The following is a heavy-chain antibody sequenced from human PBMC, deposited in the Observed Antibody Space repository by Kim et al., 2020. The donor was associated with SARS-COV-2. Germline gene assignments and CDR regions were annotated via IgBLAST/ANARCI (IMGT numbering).Heavy chain of an antibody. CDR1: GLPFRRYW. V-gene: IGHV3-74*01. CDR3: ARDLSGADDY. Sequence: GGSLRLSCAASGLPFRRYWMHWVRQVPGKGLVWVSRTNEDGTTTNYADSVKGRFTISRDNAENTLYLQMNRLTAEDTAVYYCARDLSGADDYWGQGTLVT. D-gene: IGHD3-10*01. CDR2: TNEDGTTT. J-gene: IGHJ4*02.